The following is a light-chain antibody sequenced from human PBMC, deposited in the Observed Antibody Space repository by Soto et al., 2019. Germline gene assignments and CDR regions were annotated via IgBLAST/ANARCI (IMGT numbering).Light chain of an antibody. CDR3: SSYTSSRSYV. CDR2: DVS. J-gene: IGLJ1*01. Sequence: QCARQQPAYGYGAAVQAITLSCTETSSDIGGYNYVSWYQQHPGKAPKLMIYDVSNRPSGVSNRFSGSKSGNTASLTISGLQAEDEADYYCSSYTSSRSYVFGTGTKVTVL. CDR1: SSDIGGYNY. V-gene: IGLV2-14*01.